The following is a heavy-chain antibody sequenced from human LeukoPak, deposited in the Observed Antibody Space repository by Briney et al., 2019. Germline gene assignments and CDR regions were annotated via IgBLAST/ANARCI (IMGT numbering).Heavy chain of an antibody. J-gene: IGHJ2*01. CDR2: IYYSGST. CDR3: ARVYYSSSYDYWYFDL. D-gene: IGHD6-13*01. Sequence: PSETLSLTCTVSGGSISSYCWSWIRQPPGKGLKWIGYIYYSGSTNYNPSLKSRVTISVDTSKNKFSLKLSSVTAADTAVYYCARVYYSSSYDYWYFDLWGRGTLVTVSS. V-gene: IGHV4-59*01. CDR1: GGSISSYC.